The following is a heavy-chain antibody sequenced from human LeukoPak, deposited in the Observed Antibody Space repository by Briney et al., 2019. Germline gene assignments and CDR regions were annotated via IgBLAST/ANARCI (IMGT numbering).Heavy chain of an antibody. CDR3: ARGAELATVDY. J-gene: IGHJ4*02. CDR1: GYSISSGYY. V-gene: IGHV4-38-2*02. D-gene: IGHD5-24*01. CDR2: IYHSGST. Sequence: SETLSLTCTVSGYSISSGYYWGWIRQPPGKGLEWIGSIYHSGSTYYNPSLKSRVTISVDTSKNQFSLKLSSVTAADTAVYCCARGAELATVDYWGQGTLVTVSS.